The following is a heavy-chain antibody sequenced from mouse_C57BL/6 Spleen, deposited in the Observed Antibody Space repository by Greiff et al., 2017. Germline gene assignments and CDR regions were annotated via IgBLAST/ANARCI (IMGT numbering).Heavy chain of an antibody. V-gene: IGHV1-64*01. Sequence: QVQLQQPGAELVKPGASVKLSCKASGYTFTSYWMHWVKQRPGQGLEWIGMIHPNSGSTNYNEKFKSKATLTVDKSSSTAYMQLSSLTSEDSAVXYCARSGITTVPDYWGQGTTLTVSS. CDR1: GYTFTSYW. J-gene: IGHJ2*01. CDR2: IHPNSGST. D-gene: IGHD1-1*01. CDR3: ARSGITTVPDY.